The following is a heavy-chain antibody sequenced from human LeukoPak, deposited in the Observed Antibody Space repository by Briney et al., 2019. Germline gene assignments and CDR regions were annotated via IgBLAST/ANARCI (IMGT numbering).Heavy chain of an antibody. CDR2: IIPIFGTA. V-gene: IGHV1-69*13. Sequence: WASVTVSCKVSGYTLTELSMHWVRQAPGQGLEWMGGIIPIFGTANYAQKFQGRVTITADESTSTAYMELSSLRSEDTAVYYCARGAGDSSGYPPPHIWGQGTMVTVSS. CDR3: ARGAGDSSGYPPPHI. D-gene: IGHD3-22*01. CDR1: GYTLTELS. J-gene: IGHJ3*02.